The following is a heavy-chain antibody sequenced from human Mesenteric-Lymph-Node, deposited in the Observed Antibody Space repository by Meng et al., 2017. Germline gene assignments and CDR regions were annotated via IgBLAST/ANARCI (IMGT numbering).Heavy chain of an antibody. CDR2: IRSKANNYAT. CDR1: GFTFSGSA. V-gene: IGHV3-73*01. Sequence: GESLKISCAASGFTFSGSAMHWVRQASGKGLEWVGRIRSKANNYATAYAASVKGRFSISRDDSKNTAYLQMNSLKTEDTAVYYCTITPIAVAAKDWGQGTLVTVSS. J-gene: IGHJ4*02. D-gene: IGHD6-19*01. CDR3: TITPIAVAAKD.